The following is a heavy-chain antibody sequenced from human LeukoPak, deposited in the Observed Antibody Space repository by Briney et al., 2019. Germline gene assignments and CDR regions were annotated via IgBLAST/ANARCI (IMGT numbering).Heavy chain of an antibody. CDR3: ARDRIVVVVYGMDV. CDR2: ISSSSSYI. D-gene: IGHD2-15*01. J-gene: IGHJ6*02. V-gene: IGHV3-21*01. Sequence: GGSLRLSCAASGFTFSSYSMNWVRQAPGKGLEWVSSISSSSSYIYYADSVKGRFTISRDNAKNSLYLQMNSLSAEDKAVYYCARDRIVVVVYGMDVWGQGTTVTVSS. CDR1: GFTFSSYS.